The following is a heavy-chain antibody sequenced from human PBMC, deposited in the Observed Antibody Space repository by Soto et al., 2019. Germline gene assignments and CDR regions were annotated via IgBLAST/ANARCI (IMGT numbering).Heavy chain of an antibody. CDR2: IIPIFGTA. V-gene: IGHV1-69*13. J-gene: IGHJ5*02. CDR3: ARDSLYNWSYNRFDP. Sequence: VASLKVSCKASGGTFSSYAISWVRQAPGQGLEWMGGIIPIFGTANYAQKFQGRVTITADESTSTAYMELSSMRSEDTAVYYCARDSLYNWSYNRFDPWGQGTLVTVSS. CDR1: GGTFSSYA. D-gene: IGHD1-20*01.